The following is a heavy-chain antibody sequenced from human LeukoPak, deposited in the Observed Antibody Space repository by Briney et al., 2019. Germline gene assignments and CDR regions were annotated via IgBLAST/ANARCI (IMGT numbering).Heavy chain of an antibody. J-gene: IGHJ6*03. CDR3: ARHSTQYYYYYMDV. Sequence: GESLQISCKGSGSRFTSYWISWVRQLPGKGLEGMGIIYPGDSDTRYSPSFQGHVTISADKSISTAYLQWSSLKASDTAMYYRARHSTQYYYYYMDVWGKGTTVTVSS. V-gene: IGHV5-51*01. CDR2: IYPGDSDT. CDR1: GSRFTSYW. D-gene: IGHD2-2*01.